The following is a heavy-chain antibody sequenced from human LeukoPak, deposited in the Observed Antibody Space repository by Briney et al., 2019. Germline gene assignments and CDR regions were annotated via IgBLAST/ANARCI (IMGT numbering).Heavy chain of an antibody. J-gene: IGHJ4*02. V-gene: IGHV3-48*04. CDR3: AREWSSGSYYGN. CDR2: ISSSSSTI. Sequence: GGSLRLSFAASGFTFSSYSMNWVRQAPGKGLEWVSYISSSSSTIYYADSVKGRFTISRDNAKNSLYLQMNSLRAEDTAVYYCAREWSSGSYYGNWGQGTLVTVSS. CDR1: GFTFSSYS. D-gene: IGHD1-26*01.